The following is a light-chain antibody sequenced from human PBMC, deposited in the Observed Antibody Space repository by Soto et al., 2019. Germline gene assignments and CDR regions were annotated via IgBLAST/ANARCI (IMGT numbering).Light chain of an antibody. Sequence: EVAMTPSPASFCVSPGEGFSLSCRASQGIGETLAWYKHEPSQSPRLLIYDRSTSASSVPDRLSGSRSRPEFTLATNLLQSEELAIGSSQPYFNRPHTVGGGTKVDIK. J-gene: IGKJ4*02. CDR1: QGIGET. CDR2: DRS. V-gene: IGKV3-15*01. CDR3: QPYFNRPHT.